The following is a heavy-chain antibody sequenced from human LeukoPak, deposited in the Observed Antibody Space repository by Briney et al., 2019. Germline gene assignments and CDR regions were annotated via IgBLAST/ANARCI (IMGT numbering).Heavy chain of an antibody. CDR1: GYTFTSYG. CDR2: ISAYNGNT. Sequence: ASVKVSCKASGYTFTSYGISWVRQAPGQGLECMGWISAYNGNTNYAQKLQGRVTMTTDTSTSTAYMELRSLRSDDTAVYYWERAYDILTGYPNYFGYWGQGTLVTVSS. V-gene: IGHV1-18*01. J-gene: IGHJ4*02. CDR3: ERAYDILTGYPNYFGY. D-gene: IGHD3-9*01.